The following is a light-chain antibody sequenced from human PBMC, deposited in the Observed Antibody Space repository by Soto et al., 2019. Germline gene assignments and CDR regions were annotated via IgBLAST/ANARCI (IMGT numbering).Light chain of an antibody. CDR1: SSNIGSNT. Sequence: QTVVTQPPSASGTPGQRVTISCSGSSSNIGSNTVNWYQLLPGTAPELLIYTNNQRPSGVPDRFSGSKSGPSASLAISGLQSEDEADYYCAAWDDSLNGWVFGGGTKLTVL. CDR2: TNN. J-gene: IGLJ3*02. V-gene: IGLV1-44*01. CDR3: AAWDDSLNGWV.